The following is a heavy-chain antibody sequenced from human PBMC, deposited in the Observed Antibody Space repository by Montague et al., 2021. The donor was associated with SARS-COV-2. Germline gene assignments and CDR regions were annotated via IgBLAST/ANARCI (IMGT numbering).Heavy chain of an antibody. V-gene: IGHV3-33*01. CDR2: IWSDGSNR. J-gene: IGHJ1*01. CDR1: GFTFSTYG. CDR3: ARDPGGGSWHSFLH. D-gene: IGHD6-13*01. Sequence: SRSLSLSASGFTFSTYGTHWVRQAPGKGLEWVAVIWSDGSNRYYADSVKGRFTISRDNSKNTLYLQMNSLRVEDTAVYYCARDPGGGSWHSFLHWGQGTLVTVSS.